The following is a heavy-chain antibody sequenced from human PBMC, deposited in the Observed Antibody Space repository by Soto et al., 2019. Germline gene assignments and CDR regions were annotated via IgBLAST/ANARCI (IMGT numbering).Heavy chain of an antibody. J-gene: IGHJ4*02. CDR2: IYYSGST. D-gene: IGHD4-17*01. CDR3: ARYDYGDFDY. CDR1: GGSISSGDYY. Sequence: LCGGSISSGDYYWSWIRQPPGKGLEWIGYIYYSGSTYYNPSLKSRVTISVDTSKNQFSLKLSSVTAADTAVYYCARYDYGDFDYWGQGTLVTVSS. V-gene: IGHV4-30-4*01.